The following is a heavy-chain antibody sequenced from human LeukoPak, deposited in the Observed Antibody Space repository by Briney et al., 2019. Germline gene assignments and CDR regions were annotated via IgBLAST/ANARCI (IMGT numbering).Heavy chain of an antibody. CDR1: GFIFSSYN. CDR3: ARDKEMATIPNFDY. J-gene: IGHJ4*02. V-gene: IGHV3-21*01. D-gene: IGHD5-24*01. CDR2: ISSGSSYI. Sequence: PGGSLRLSCAASGFIFSSYNMNWVRQAPGKGLEWVSSISSGSSYIYYAESVKGRFTISRDNAKNSLYLQMNSLRAEDTAVYYCARDKEMATIPNFDYWGQGTLVTASS.